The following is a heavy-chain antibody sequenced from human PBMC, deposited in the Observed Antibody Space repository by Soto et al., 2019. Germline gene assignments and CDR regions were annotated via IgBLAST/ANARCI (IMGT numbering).Heavy chain of an antibody. CDR3: ARGQFDDSSGGFDY. CDR2: IWYDGSNK. J-gene: IGHJ4*02. CDR1: GFTVSSYG. Sequence: GGSLRLSCAASGFTVSSYGMHWVRQAPGKGLEWVAVIWYDGSNKYYADSVRGRFTISRDNSKNTLYLQMNSLRAEDTAMYYCARGQFDDSSGGFDYWGQGALVTVSS. V-gene: IGHV3-33*01. D-gene: IGHD3-22*01.